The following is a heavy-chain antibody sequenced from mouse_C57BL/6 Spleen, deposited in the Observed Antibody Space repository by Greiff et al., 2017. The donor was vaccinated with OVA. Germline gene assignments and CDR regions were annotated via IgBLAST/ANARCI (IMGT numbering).Heavy chain of an antibody. CDR2: IWTGGGT. D-gene: IGHD2-5*01. Sequence: VMLVESGPGLVAPSQSLSITCTVSGFSLTSYAISWVRQPPGKGLEWLGVIWTGGGTNYNSALKSRLSISKDNSKSQVFLKMNSLQTDDTARYYCARNGDYSNLLYYFDYWGQGTTLTVSS. J-gene: IGHJ2*01. CDR1: GFSLTSYA. CDR3: ARNGDYSNLLYYFDY. V-gene: IGHV2-9-1*01.